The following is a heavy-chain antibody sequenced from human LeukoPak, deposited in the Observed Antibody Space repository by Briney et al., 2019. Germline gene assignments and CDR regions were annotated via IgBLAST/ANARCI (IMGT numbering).Heavy chain of an antibody. J-gene: IGHJ6*03. Sequence: PSETLSLTCTVSGGSTSSYYWSWIRQPPGKGLEWIGYIYYSGSTNYNPSLKSRVTISVDTSKNQFSLKLSSVTAADTAVYYCARVHYDFWSGYPYYMDVWGKGTTVTVSS. V-gene: IGHV4-59*01. CDR2: IYYSGST. D-gene: IGHD3-3*01. CDR1: GGSTSSYY. CDR3: ARVHYDFWSGYPYYMDV.